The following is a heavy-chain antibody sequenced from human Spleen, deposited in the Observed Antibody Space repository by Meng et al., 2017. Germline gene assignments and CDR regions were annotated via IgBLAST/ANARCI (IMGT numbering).Heavy chain of an antibody. V-gene: IGHV4-34*01. J-gene: IGHJ4*02. CDR1: GGSFSDYY. CDR2: INHSGST. D-gene: IGHD5-12*01. CDR3: AGRVATIPTDEYYFDY. Sequence: QVQLQQWGAGLLKPSETLSLTCVVSGGSFSDYYWSWIRQPPGKGLEWIGEINHSGSTNYNPSLESRATISVDTSQNNLSLKLSSVTAADSAVYYCAGRVATIPTDEYYFDYWGQGTLVTVSS.